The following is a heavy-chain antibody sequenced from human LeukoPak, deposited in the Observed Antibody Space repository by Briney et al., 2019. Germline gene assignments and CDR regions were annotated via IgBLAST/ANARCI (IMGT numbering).Heavy chain of an antibody. CDR1: GFTFSYYT. CDR2: ISSSSSYI. J-gene: IGHJ4*02. D-gene: IGHD1-26*01. CDR3: AGSGSYYQLDY. Sequence: PGGSLRLSCVASGFTFSYYTVNWVRQAPGKGLEWVSSISSSSSYIYYADSVKGRFTISRDNAKNSLYLQMNSLRAEDTAVYYCAGSGSYYQLDYWGQGTLVTVSS. V-gene: IGHV3-21*01.